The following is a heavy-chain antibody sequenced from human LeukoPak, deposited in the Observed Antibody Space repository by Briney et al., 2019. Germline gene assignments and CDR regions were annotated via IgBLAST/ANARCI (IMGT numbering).Heavy chain of an antibody. CDR3: ARVPPTVDLAFDI. Sequence: ASVKVSCKASGYTFTSYYMHWVRQAPGQGLEWMGIINPSGGSTSYAQKFQGRVTMTRDMSTSTVYMELSSLRSEDTAVYYCARVPPTVDLAFDIWGQGTMVTVSS. J-gene: IGHJ3*02. D-gene: IGHD4-23*01. CDR1: GYTFTSYY. CDR2: INPSGGST. V-gene: IGHV1-46*01.